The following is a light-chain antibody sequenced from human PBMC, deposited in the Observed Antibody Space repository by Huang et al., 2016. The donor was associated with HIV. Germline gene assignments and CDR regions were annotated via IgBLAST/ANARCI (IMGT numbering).Light chain of an antibody. Sequence: EMVMTQSPAALSVSPGERVTLSCRASQSVSSSLAWYQQKPGQAPRLLIYGASSRATDIPARFSGSGSGTEFTLTISSLQSEDFAVYYCHQYRHWPWTFGQGTKVEIK. CDR2: GAS. J-gene: IGKJ1*01. V-gene: IGKV3-15*01. CDR1: QSVSSS. CDR3: HQYRHWPWT.